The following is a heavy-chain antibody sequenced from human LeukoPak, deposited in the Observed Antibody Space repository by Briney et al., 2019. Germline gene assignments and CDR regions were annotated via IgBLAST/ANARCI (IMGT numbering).Heavy chain of an antibody. CDR2: IYYSGSA. D-gene: IGHD1-26*01. CDR3: ARSKWELRYYFDY. Sequence: PSQTLSLTCTVSGGSISSGGYYWSWIRQHPGKGLEWIGYIYYSGSAYYNPSLKSRVTISVDTSKNQFSLKLSSVTAADTAVYYCARSKWELRYYFDYWGQGTLVTVSS. J-gene: IGHJ4*02. V-gene: IGHV4-31*03. CDR1: GGSISSGGYY.